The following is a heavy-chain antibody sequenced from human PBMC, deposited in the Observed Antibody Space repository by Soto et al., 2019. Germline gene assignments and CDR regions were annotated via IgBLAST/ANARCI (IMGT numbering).Heavy chain of an antibody. CDR3: TTDPIDYYGSGSYYIWAFDI. J-gene: IGHJ3*02. Sequence: LGGSLRLSCAASGFTFSNAWMSWVRQAPGKGLEWVGRIKSKTDGGTTDYAAPVKGRFTISRDDSKNTLYLQMNSLKTEDTAVYYCTTDPIDYYGSGSYYIWAFDIWGQGTMVTVSS. CDR1: GFTFSNAW. V-gene: IGHV3-15*01. CDR2: IKSKTDGGTT. D-gene: IGHD3-10*01.